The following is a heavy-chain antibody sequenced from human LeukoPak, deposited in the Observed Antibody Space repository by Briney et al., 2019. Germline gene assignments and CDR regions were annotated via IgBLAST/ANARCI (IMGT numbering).Heavy chain of an antibody. J-gene: IGHJ5*02. Sequence: SETLSLTCTVPGGSISSYYWSWIRQPAGKGLEWIGRIYTRGSANYNPSLKSRVTMSVDTSKNQFSLKLSSVTAADTAVYYCARVLRVGYYDSSGYYPDTYNWFDPWGQGTLVTVSS. D-gene: IGHD3-22*01. CDR2: IYTRGSA. CDR1: GGSISSYY. CDR3: ARVLRVGYYDSSGYYPDTYNWFDP. V-gene: IGHV4-4*07.